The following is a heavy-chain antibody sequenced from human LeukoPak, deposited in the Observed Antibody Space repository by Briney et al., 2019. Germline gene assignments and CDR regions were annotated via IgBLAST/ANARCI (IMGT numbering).Heavy chain of an antibody. CDR3: ARDVIVVVPAAIPVGTYYYYGMDV. Sequence: ASVKVSCKASGYTFTGYYMHWVRQAPGQGLEWMGWINPNSGGTNYAQKFQGRVTMTRDTSISTAYMELSRLRSDDTAVYYCARDVIVVVPAAIPVGTYYYYGMDVWGQGTTVTVSS. D-gene: IGHD2-2*02. J-gene: IGHJ6*02. V-gene: IGHV1-2*02. CDR2: INPNSGGT. CDR1: GYTFTGYY.